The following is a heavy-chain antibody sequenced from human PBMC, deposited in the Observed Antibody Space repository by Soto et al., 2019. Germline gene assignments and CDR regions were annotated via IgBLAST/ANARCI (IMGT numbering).Heavy chain of an antibody. CDR3: ARAGMVYAPRQYYFDY. D-gene: IGHD2-8*01. CDR2: VYYSGST. V-gene: IGHV4-30-4*01. J-gene: IGHJ4*02. CDR1: GISLSYGDYY. Sequence: TRSLTCPVSGISLSYGDYYWRWIRPPPGKGLEWIGYVYYSGSTYYNPSLNSRVTISVDTSKNQFSLKLSSVTAADTAVYYCARAGMVYAPRQYYFDYWGQGTLVTVSS.